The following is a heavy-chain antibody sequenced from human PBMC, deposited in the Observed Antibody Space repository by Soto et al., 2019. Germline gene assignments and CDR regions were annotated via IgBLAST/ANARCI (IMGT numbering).Heavy chain of an antibody. CDR2: IWFDGVKE. J-gene: IGHJ6*02. V-gene: IGHV3-33*01. CDR3: TRATFDV. Sequence: GGSLRLSCAVSGFSFSTYAMHWVRQAPGKGLEWLAIIWFDGVKEYYAESVRGRFTISIDNSKNAVFLQMDTVGAEDSALYYCTRATFDVWGQGTTVTVSS. CDR1: GFSFSTYA.